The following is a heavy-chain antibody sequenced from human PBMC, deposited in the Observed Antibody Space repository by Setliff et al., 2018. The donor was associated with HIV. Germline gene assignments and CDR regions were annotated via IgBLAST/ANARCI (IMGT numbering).Heavy chain of an antibody. CDR2: INPSDGTT. Sequence: ASVKVSCKASGGTFRSFAISWVRQAPGQGLEWMGIINPSDGTTDYTQKFQDRVTMTSDTSTSTVYMELRSLRSEDTAIYYCVKEYHTEVTDTRVANYFDYWGQGTLVTVSS. D-gene: IGHD4-4*01. V-gene: IGHV1-46*01. CDR3: VKEYHTEVTDTRVANYFDY. J-gene: IGHJ4*02. CDR1: GGTFRSFA.